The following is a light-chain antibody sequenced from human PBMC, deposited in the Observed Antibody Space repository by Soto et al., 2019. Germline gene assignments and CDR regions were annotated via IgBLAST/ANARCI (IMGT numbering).Light chain of an antibody. V-gene: IGKV2-30*01. CDR2: KVS. Sequence: DVVMNQSPLSLPVTLGQPASISCRSSQSLVYIDGNTYLNWFQQRPGQSPRRLIYKVSNRDSGVPDRFSGSGSGTDFTLKISRVEAEDVGVSYCMQGTHCPGTFGQGTKVESK. CDR1: QSLVYIDGNTY. J-gene: IGKJ1*01. CDR3: MQGTHCPGT.